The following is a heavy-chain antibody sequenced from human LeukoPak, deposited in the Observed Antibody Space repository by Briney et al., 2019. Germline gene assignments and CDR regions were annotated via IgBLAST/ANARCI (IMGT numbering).Heavy chain of an antibody. V-gene: IGHV3-30*03. J-gene: IGHJ4*02. CDR1: GFTFNTHP. Sequence: GGSLRLSCAASGFTFNTHPMSWVRRAPGKGLEWVAVISYDGNSKYYEDSAKGRFTISRDNSKNTLYLQMNSLRAEDTAVYYCARVSAYYDFWSAYLDYWGQGTLVTVSS. CDR2: ISYDGNSK. D-gene: IGHD3-3*01. CDR3: ARVSAYYDFWSAYLDY.